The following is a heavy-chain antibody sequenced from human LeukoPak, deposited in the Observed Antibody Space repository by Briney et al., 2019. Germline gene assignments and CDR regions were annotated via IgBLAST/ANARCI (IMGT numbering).Heavy chain of an antibody. V-gene: IGHV4-59*01. J-gene: IGHJ4*02. CDR1: GGSISSYY. CDR2: IYYSGST. CDR3: ARGLMATINYFDY. D-gene: IGHD5-24*01. Sequence: PSETLSLTCTVSGGSISSYYWSWIRQPPGKGLEWIGYIYYSGSTNYNPSLKSRVTISVDTSKNLFSLKLSSVTAADTAVYYCARGLMATINYFDYWGQGTLVTVSS.